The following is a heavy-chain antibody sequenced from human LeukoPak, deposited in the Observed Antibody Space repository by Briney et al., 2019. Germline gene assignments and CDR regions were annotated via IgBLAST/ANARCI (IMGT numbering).Heavy chain of an antibody. CDR3: AITAPARGN. D-gene: IGHD1-20*01. Sequence: PGGSLRLSCAASGFTFRTYAMMWVRQAPGKGLEWLSAISGHGNRTYYADSVRGRFTTSRDNSMNTLSLQMNTLRAEDTAVYYCAITAPARGNWGQGTLVTVSS. CDR1: GFTFRTYA. J-gene: IGHJ4*02. CDR2: ISGHGNRT. V-gene: IGHV3-23*01.